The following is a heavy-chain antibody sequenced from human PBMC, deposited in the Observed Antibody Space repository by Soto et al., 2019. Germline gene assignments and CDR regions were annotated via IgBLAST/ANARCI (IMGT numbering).Heavy chain of an antibody. Sequence: QVQLVESGGGVVQPGRSLRLSCAASGFTFSSYGMHWVRQAPGKGLEWVAVISYDGSNKYYADSVKGRFTISRDNSKNTLYLQMNSLRAEDTAVYYCAKDGQLWILDYWGQGTLVTVSS. V-gene: IGHV3-30*18. J-gene: IGHJ4*02. CDR2: ISYDGSNK. CDR3: AKDGQLWILDY. CDR1: GFTFSSYG. D-gene: IGHD5-18*01.